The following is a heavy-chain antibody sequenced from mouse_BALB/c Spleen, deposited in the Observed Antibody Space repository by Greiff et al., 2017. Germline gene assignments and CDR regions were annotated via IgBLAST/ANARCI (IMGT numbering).Heavy chain of an antibody. CDR2: IDPSDSYT. CDR1: GYTFTSYW. J-gene: IGHJ3*01. D-gene: IGHD2-14*01. Sequence: VQLQQPGAELVKPGASVKLSCKASGYTFTSYWMHWVKQRPGQGLEWIGEIDPSDSYTNYNQKFKGKATLTVDKSSSTAYMQLSSLTSEDSAVYYCARGEVRRGFAYWGQGTLVTVSA. CDR3: ARGEVRRGFAY. V-gene: IGHV1-69*02.